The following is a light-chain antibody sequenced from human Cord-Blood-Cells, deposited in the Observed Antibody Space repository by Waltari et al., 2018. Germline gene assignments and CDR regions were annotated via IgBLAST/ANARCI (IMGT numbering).Light chain of an antibody. CDR2: GNS. CDR1: SSNIGAGHD. CDR3: QSYDSSLSGSNVV. J-gene: IGLJ2*01. V-gene: IGLV1-40*01. Sequence: QSVLTQPPSVSGAPGQRVTISCTGSSSNIGAGHDVHWYQQLPGTAPKLLFYGNSSRPPGVPDRFAGSKSGTSASRAITGLQAEVEADYYCQSYDSSLSGSNVVFGGGTKLTVL.